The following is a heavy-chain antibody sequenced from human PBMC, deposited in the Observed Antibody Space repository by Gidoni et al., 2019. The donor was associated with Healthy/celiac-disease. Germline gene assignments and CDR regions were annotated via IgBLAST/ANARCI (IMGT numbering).Heavy chain of an antibody. D-gene: IGHD3-3*01. CDR3: TLFGVVAPQVIVDY. V-gene: IGHV3-15*02. CDR2: IKSKTDGGTT. J-gene: IGHJ4*02. CDR1: GFTFSNAW. Sequence: EVQLVESGGALVKPGGSLRLSCAASGFTFSNAWMSWVRQAPGKGLEWVGRIKSKTDGGTTDYAAPVKGRFTISRDDSKNTLYLQMNSLKTEDTAVYYCTLFGVVAPQVIVDYWGQGTLVTVSS.